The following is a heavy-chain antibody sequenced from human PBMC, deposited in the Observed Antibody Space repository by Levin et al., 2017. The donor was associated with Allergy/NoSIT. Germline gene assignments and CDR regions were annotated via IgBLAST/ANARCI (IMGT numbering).Heavy chain of an antibody. CDR2: ISGSGDNT. V-gene: IGHV3-23*01. J-gene: IGHJ6*03. CDR3: AKDLYGDYYMDV. CDR1: GFTFSSYA. D-gene: IGHD4-17*01. Sequence: GGSLRLSCAASGFTFSSYAMSWVRQAPGKGLEWVSVISGSGDNTYYADSVKGRFTISRDNSKNTLYLQMKSLRAEDTAIYYCAKDLYGDYYMDVWGKGTTVTVSS.